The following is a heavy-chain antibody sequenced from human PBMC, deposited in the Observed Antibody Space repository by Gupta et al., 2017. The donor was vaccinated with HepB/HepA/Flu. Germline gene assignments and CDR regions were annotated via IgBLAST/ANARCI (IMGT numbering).Heavy chain of an antibody. CDR2: IWYDGSNK. Sequence: QVQLVESGGGVVQPGRSLRLSCAASGFTFSSYGMPWVRQAPGKGLAWVAVIWYDGSNKYYADSVKGRFTISRDNSKNTLYLQMNSLRAEDTAVYYCARDLSYSGYDTYYYYYGMDVWGQGTTVTVSS. CDR1: GFTFSSYG. V-gene: IGHV3-33*01. CDR3: ARDLSYSGYDTYYYYYGMDV. J-gene: IGHJ6*02. D-gene: IGHD5-12*01.